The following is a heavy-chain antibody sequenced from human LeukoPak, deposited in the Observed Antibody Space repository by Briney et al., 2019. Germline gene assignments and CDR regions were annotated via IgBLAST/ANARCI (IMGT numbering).Heavy chain of an antibody. V-gene: IGHV4-59*01. CDR1: GGSTSSYY. D-gene: IGHD5-18*01. CDR2: IYCSGST. Sequence: SETLSLTCTVSGGSTSSYYWSWIRQPPGKGLEWIGYIYCSGSTNYNPSLKSRVTISVDTSKNQFSLKLSSVTAADTAVYYCARAYGYSYGTLDYWGQGTLVTVSS. J-gene: IGHJ4*02. CDR3: ARAYGYSYGTLDY.